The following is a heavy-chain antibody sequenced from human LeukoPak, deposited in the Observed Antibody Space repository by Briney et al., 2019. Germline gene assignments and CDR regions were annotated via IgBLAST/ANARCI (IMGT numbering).Heavy chain of an antibody. CDR1: GFTFSSYA. Sequence: GGSLRLSCAASGFTFSSYAMHWVRQAPGKGLEWVAVISYDGSNKYYADSVKGRFTISRDNSKNTLYLQMNSLRAEDTAVYYCARCGNANFYPPYFDYWGQGTLVTVSS. V-gene: IGHV3-30*04. J-gene: IGHJ4*02. CDR3: ARCGNANFYPPYFDY. D-gene: IGHD4-23*01. CDR2: ISYDGSNK.